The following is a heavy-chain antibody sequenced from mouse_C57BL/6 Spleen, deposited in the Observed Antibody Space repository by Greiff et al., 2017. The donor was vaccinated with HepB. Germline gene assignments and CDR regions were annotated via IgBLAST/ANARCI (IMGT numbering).Heavy chain of an antibody. V-gene: IGHV5-4*03. Sequence: EVKVVESGGGLVKPGGSLKLSCAASGFTFSSYAMSWVRQTPEKRLEWVATISDGGSYTYYPDNVKGRYTISRDNAKNNLYLQMSHLKSEDTAMYYCARGGTPRYFDVWGTGTTVTVSS. D-gene: IGHD3-1*01. J-gene: IGHJ1*03. CDR3: ARGGTPRYFDV. CDR2: ISDGGSYT. CDR1: GFTFSSYA.